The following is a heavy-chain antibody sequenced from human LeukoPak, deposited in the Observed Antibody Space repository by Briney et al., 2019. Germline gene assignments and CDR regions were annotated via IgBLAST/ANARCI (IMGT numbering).Heavy chain of an antibody. CDR2: ISGSGGST. J-gene: IGHJ4*02. CDR1: GFTFSSYA. V-gene: IGHV3-23*01. CDR3: ARNENSGWGYFDY. Sequence: GGSLRLSCAASGFTFSSYAMSWVRQAPGKGLDWVPAISGSGGSTYYADSVKGRFTISRDNSKNTLYLQMNSLRAEDTAVYYCARNENSGWGYFDYWGQGTLVTVSS. D-gene: IGHD5-12*01.